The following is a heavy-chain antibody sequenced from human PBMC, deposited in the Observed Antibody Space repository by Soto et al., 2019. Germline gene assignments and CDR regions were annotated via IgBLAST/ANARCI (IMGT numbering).Heavy chain of an antibody. CDR1: GFTFDDYA. CDR3: AKDGEQYSYYYYMDV. V-gene: IGHV3-9*01. D-gene: IGHD1-26*01. J-gene: IGHJ6*03. CDR2: ISWNSGSI. Sequence: GGSLRLSCAASGFTFDDYAMHWVRQAPGKGLEWVSGISWNSGSIGYADSVKGRFTISRDNAKNSLYLQMNSLRAEDTALYYCAKDGEQYSYYYYMDVWGKGTTVTVSS.